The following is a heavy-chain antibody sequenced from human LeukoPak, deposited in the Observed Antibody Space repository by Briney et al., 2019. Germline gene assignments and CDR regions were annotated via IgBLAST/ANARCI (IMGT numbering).Heavy chain of an antibody. D-gene: IGHD6-13*01. CDR3: ARDPPQPGITAAGYFDL. CDR2: VYYSGST. Sequence: PSETLSLTCTVSGDSISSYSWSWIRQPPGKGLNLIGYVYYSGSTNYNPSLKSRVTISADTSKNHFSLKVRSVTAADTAVYYCARDPPQPGITAAGYFDLWGRGTLVTVSS. CDR1: GDSISSYS. J-gene: IGHJ2*01. V-gene: IGHV4-59*01.